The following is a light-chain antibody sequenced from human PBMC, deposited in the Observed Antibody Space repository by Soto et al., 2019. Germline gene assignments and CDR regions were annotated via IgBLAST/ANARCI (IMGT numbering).Light chain of an antibody. J-gene: IGLJ1*01. CDR2: DVR. CDR1: SSDIGHYDY. Sequence: QSALTQPASVSGSPGPSITIPCTGTSSDIGHYDYVSWYQQHPGKAPTLLIFDVRNRPSGVSDRFSGSKSGNTASLTISGLQAEDDADYYGGSYSSTSTPFVLGTGTKVTVL. CDR3: GSYSSTSTPFV. V-gene: IGLV2-14*01.